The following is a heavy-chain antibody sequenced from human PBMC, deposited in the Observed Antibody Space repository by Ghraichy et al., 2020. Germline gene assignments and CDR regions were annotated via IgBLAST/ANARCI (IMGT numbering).Heavy chain of an antibody. CDR1: GGSISSSSYY. V-gene: IGHV4-39*01. D-gene: IGHD1-1*01. CDR2: IYYSGST. Sequence: SQTLSLTCTVSGGSISSSSYYWGWIRQPPGKGLEWIGSIYYSGSTYYNPSLKSRVTISVDTSKNQFSLKLSSVTAADTAVYYCASGRTGALDPWGQGTLVTVSS. J-gene: IGHJ5*02. CDR3: ASGRTGALDP.